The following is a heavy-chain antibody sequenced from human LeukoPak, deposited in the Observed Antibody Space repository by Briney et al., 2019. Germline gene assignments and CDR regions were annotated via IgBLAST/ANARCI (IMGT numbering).Heavy chain of an antibody. D-gene: IGHD4-17*01. CDR3: ARDHDYGDYVRAFDI. V-gene: IGHV4-30-4*01. Sequence: SQTLSLTCTVSGGSISSGDYYWSWIRQPPGKLLGWIGYIYYSGSTYYNPSLKSRVTISVDTSKTQFSLRLSSVTAADTAVYYCARDHDYGDYVRAFDIWGQGTMVTVSS. CDR1: GGSISSGDYY. CDR2: IYYSGST. J-gene: IGHJ3*02.